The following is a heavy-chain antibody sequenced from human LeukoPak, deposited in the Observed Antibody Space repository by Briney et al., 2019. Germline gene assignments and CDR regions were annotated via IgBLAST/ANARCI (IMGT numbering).Heavy chain of an antibody. Sequence: PGRSLRLSCAASGFSFSNYAMHWVRQTPGAGLEWVAVISYDGSNKYYADSVKGRFTISRDNSKNTLYLQMNSLRAEDTAVYYCAREAGNGSWGTNWFDPWGQGTLVSVSS. V-gene: IGHV3-30*04. D-gene: IGHD3-16*01. J-gene: IGHJ5*02. CDR2: ISYDGSNK. CDR3: AREAGNGSWGTNWFDP. CDR1: GFSFSNYA.